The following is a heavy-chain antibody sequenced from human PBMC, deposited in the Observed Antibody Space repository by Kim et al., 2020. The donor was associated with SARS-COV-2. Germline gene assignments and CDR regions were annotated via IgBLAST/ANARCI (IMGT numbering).Heavy chain of an antibody. Sequence: LKSRVSISVDTSKNEFSLRLSSVTAADSAVYYCARHTYYYETSGYNKFDPWGQGTLVTVSS. V-gene: IGHV4-39*01. J-gene: IGHJ5*02. CDR3: ARHTYYYETSGYNKFDP. D-gene: IGHD3-22*01.